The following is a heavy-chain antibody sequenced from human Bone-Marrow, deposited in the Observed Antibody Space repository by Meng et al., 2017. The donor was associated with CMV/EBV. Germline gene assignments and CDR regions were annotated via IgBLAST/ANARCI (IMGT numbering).Heavy chain of an antibody. V-gene: IGHV5-51*01. J-gene: IGHJ5*02. Sequence: GESLKISCKGSGYSFTSYWIGWVRQMPGKGLEWLGIIYPGDSDTRYSPSFQGQVTISADKSISTAYLPWTCLKASDTAMYYCARTWRTVRYCSSTSCLTHMNWFDPWGQGTLVTVSS. CDR3: ARTWRTVRYCSSTSCLTHMNWFDP. CDR1: GYSFTSYW. CDR2: IYPGDSDT. D-gene: IGHD2-2*01.